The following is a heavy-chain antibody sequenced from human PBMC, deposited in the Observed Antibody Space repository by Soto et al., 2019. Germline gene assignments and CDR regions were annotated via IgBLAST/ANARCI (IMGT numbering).Heavy chain of an antibody. D-gene: IGHD3-22*01. J-gene: IGHJ3*02. CDR2: IDDSGGNT. CDR1: GFAFINYA. V-gene: IGHV3-23*01. Sequence: PGGSLRLSCEVSGFAFINYAMSWVRQAPGKGLEWVSGIDDSGGNTYYADSVKGRFTISRDDSRDTLYLQMNSLRAEDTALYYCAKKDGTDGYYDTFDIWGRGTMVTVSS. CDR3: AKKDGTDGYYDTFDI.